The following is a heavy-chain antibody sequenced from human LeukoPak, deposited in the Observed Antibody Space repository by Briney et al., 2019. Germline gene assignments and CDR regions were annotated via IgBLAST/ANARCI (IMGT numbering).Heavy chain of an antibody. CDR3: ARGTMVRAFFYYYGMDV. CDR2: INPSGGST. CDR1: GYTFTSYY. J-gene: IGHJ6*02. D-gene: IGHD3-10*01. Sequence: GASVKVSCKASGYTFTSYYMHWVRQAPGLGLEWMGIINPSGGSTSYAQKFQGRVTMTRDTSTSTVYMELSSLRSEDTAVYYCARGTMVRAFFYYYGMDVWGQGTTVTVSS. V-gene: IGHV1-46*01.